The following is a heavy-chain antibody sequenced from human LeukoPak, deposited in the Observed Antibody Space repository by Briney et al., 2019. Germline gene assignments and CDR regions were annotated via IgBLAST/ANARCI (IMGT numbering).Heavy chain of an antibody. CDR3: ARDSSYGVDY. CDR1: GGSISSYY. CDR2: IYYSGST. V-gene: IGHV4-59*01. D-gene: IGHD4-17*01. Sequence: SETPSLTCTVSGGSISSYYWSWIRQPPGKGLEWIGYIYYSGSTNYNPSLKSRVTISVDTSKNQFSLKLSSVTAADTAVYYCARDSSYGVDYWGQGTLVTVSS. J-gene: IGHJ4*02.